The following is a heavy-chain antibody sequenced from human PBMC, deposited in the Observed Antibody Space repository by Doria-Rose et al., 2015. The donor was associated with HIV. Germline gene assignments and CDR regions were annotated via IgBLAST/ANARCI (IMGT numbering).Heavy chain of an antibody. Sequence: QVQLVESGPGLVKPSETLSLTCSVSGGSISHYYWSWIRQPPGKGLEYIGDIFCTGSTNYSPSLKSRVSISIDTSKNKFSLRLSSVTAADTAVYYCARVLSGTYDYWGQGTLVTVSS. CDR2: IFCTGST. V-gene: IGHV4-59*01. CDR3: ARVLSGTYDY. J-gene: IGHJ4*02. D-gene: IGHD1-26*01. CDR1: GGSISHYY.